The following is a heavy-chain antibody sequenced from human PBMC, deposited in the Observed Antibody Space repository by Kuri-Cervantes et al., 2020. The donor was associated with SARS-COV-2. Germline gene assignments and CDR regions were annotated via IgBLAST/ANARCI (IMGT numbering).Heavy chain of an antibody. Sequence: SDLLSLPCTVSGGSIRSSSYYWGWIRQPPGKGLEWIGYIYNSGCTNYNPSLKSRVTLSVDTSKNQFSLKLSSVTAADTAVYYCAGHTVVVVLDYWGQGTLVTVSS. CDR1: GGSIRSSSYY. CDR2: IYNSGCT. D-gene: IGHD3-22*01. J-gene: IGHJ4*02. CDR3: AGHTVVVVLDY. V-gene: IGHV4-61*05.